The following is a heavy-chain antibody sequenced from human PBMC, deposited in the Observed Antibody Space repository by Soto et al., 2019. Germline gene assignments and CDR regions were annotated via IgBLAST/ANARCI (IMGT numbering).Heavy chain of an antibody. D-gene: IGHD6-6*01. CDR2: ISAGSSNI. J-gene: IGHJ4*02. CDR1: GFTFRTYY. V-gene: IGHV3-21*01. CDR3: ARQYPSSSRHFDH. Sequence: EVELVESGGGLVKPGGSLKLSCAASGFTFRTYYMIWVRQAPGKGLEWVSTISAGSSNIYYAPSVKGRFTISRDNAKNLLYLQSNSLRAEDTAVYYCARQYPSSSRHFDHWGQGTLVIVSS.